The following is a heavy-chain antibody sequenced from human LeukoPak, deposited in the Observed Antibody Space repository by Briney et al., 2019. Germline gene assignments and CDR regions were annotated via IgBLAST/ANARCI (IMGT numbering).Heavy chain of an antibody. J-gene: IGHJ3*02. CDR3: ARETLINVDAFDI. CDR1: GFTLSSYL. CDR2: INSDGSST. V-gene: IGHV3-74*01. Sequence: GGSLRLSCAASGFTLSSYLMHWVRQAPGKGLVWVSRINSDGSSTGYADSVKGRFTISRDNAKNTLYLQMNSLGAEDTALYYCARETLINVDAFDIWGQGTMVTVSS. D-gene: IGHD3-16*01.